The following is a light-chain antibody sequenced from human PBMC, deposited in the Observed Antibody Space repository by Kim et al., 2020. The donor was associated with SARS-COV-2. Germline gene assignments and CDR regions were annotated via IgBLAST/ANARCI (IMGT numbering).Light chain of an antibody. CDR3: QQYNNYWT. Sequence: SASVADRVTITCRASQRIMSRLAWYQQKPGKAHKLLIYDASSLESGVPTRFSGSGSGTEFTLTISSLQPDDFAIYYCQQYNNYWTFGQGTKVDIK. J-gene: IGKJ1*01. CDR1: QRIMSR. V-gene: IGKV1-5*01. CDR2: DAS.